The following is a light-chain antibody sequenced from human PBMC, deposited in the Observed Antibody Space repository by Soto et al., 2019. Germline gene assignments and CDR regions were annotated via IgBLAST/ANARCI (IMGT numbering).Light chain of an antibody. CDR2: AAT. CDR3: QQSYDILS. J-gene: IGKJ4*01. Sequence: DIQMTQSPSSLSASVGDRVTITCRASQSIISYLSWYQQKPGKAPKLLIYAATTLQSGVPSRFSGSGSGTDFTLTISSLQPEDSATYYCQQSYDILSSGGGTKVDIK. V-gene: IGKV1-39*01. CDR1: QSIISY.